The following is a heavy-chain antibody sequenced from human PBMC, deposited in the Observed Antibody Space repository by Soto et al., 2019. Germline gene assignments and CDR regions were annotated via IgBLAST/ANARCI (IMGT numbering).Heavy chain of an antibody. J-gene: IGHJ2*01. CDR3: TATPYGDRSYWCFDR. Sequence: VQLVESGGGLVKPGGSLRLYCAASGFTFSNAWMSWVRQAPGKGLEWVGRIKSKTDGGTTDYAAPVKGRFTISRDDSKNTMYLQMNSRKSEDAAVYYCTATPYGDRSYWCFDRWGRGTLVTVSS. CDR1: GFTFSNAW. D-gene: IGHD4-17*01. V-gene: IGHV3-15*01. CDR2: IKSKTDGGTT.